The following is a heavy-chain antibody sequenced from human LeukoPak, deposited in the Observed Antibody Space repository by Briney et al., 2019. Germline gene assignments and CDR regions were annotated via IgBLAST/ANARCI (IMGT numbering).Heavy chain of an antibody. Sequence: GGSLRLSCAASGFTVSSNYMSWVLQAPGKGLEWVSVIYSGGSTYYADSVKGRFTISRDNPKNTLYLQMNSLRAGDTAVYYCARGIAAAGTEPTYYYYYGMDVWGQGTTVTVSS. CDR1: GFTVSSNY. CDR3: ARGIAAAGTEPTYYYYYGMDV. CDR2: IYSGGST. J-gene: IGHJ6*02. D-gene: IGHD6-13*01. V-gene: IGHV3-53*01.